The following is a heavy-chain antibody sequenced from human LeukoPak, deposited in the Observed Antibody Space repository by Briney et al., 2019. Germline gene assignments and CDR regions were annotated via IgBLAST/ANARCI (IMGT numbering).Heavy chain of an antibody. CDR1: GGSISSGSYY. J-gene: IGHJ5*02. Sequence: PSETLSLTCTVSGGSISSGSYYWRWIRQPAGRGLEWIGRIYTSGSTNYNPSLKSRVTISVDTSKNQFSLKLSSVTAADTAVYYCARDGVGTTYYDFWSGNGFDPWGQGTLVTVSS. CDR2: IYTSGST. D-gene: IGHD3-3*01. CDR3: ARDGVGTTYYDFWSGNGFDP. V-gene: IGHV4-61*02.